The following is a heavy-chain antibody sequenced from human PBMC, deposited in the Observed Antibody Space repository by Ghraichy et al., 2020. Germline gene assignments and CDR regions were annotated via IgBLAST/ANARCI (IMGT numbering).Heavy chain of an antibody. V-gene: IGHV3-48*03. CDR1: GFTFSSYE. J-gene: IGHJ4*02. D-gene: IGHD3-16*01. CDR2: ISGNGRGI. CDR3: APSGFTFGGLTVDS. Sequence: GGSLRLSCVGSGFTFSSYEMNWVRQAPGKGLEWVSYISGNGRGIYYADSVKGRFTISRDNTKNSVYLQMNSLRAEDTAVYYCAPSGFTFGGLTVDSWGQGTLVIVSS.